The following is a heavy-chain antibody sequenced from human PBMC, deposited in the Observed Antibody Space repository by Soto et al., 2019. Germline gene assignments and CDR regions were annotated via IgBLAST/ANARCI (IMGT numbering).Heavy chain of an antibody. Sequence: PAETLGLTCTGSGFSFSSYCMSWVRLAQCKGQDWVGNVKQDASEKSYEESVNGRFTITSDNANNSLYLQMISPGAEAKAVYYFARSVGISVTEHFEYWGQGTLGTVLS. CDR1: GFSFSSYC. V-gene: IGHV3-7*03. CDR2: VKQDASEK. CDR3: ARSVGISVTEHFEY. J-gene: IGHJ4*02. D-gene: IGHD6-19*01.